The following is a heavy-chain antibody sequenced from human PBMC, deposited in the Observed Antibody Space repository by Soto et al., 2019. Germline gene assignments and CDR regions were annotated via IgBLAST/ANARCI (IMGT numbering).Heavy chain of an antibody. CDR1: GFSLSTSGVG. Sequence: QITLKESGPTLVKPTQTLTLTCTFSGFSLSTSGVGVGWIRQPPGKALKWLELIYWNDDNRYSPSLKSRLTITKDTSKNQVVLTMTNMDPVDTATYYCAHRLVAGPLDYWGQGTLVTVSS. CDR3: AHRLVAGPLDY. D-gene: IGHD6-19*01. J-gene: IGHJ4*02. CDR2: IYWNDDN. V-gene: IGHV2-5*01.